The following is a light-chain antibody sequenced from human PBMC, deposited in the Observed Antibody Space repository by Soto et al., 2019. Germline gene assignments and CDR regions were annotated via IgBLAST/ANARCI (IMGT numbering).Light chain of an antibody. CDR3: QQYRAWPLS. Sequence: EIVVTQSPATLSVSPGERATLSCRASQSIGNHLAWYQQKPGQAPRLLIYGASTRATTIPARFSGSGSGTDLPLTISSLQSGDFAVYYCQQYRAWPLSFGGGTKVEIK. CDR1: QSIGNH. CDR2: GAS. J-gene: IGKJ4*01. V-gene: IGKV3D-15*01.